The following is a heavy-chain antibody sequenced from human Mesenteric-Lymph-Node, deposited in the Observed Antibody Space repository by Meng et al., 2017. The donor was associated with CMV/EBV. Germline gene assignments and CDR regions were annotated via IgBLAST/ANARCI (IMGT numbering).Heavy chain of an antibody. J-gene: IGHJ4*02. CDR2: ISYSGRT. Sequence: CTLVVGSISSADYYWSWVRQPPGKCLEWIGYISYSGRTYYSPSLKSRVTISRDTSQNRFSLKLRSVTAADTADYYCAKSRGNLFDYWGQGTLVTVSS. V-gene: IGHV4-30-4*08. CDR3: AKSRGNLFDY. D-gene: IGHD3-10*01. CDR1: VGSISSADYY.